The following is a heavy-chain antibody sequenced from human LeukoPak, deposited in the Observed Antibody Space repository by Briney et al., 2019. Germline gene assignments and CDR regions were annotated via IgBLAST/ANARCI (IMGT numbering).Heavy chain of an antibody. V-gene: IGHV4-34*01. Sequence: SETLSLTCAVYGGSFSGYYWSWIRRPPGKGLEWIGEINHSGSTNYNPSLKSRVTISVDTSKNQFSLKLSSVTAADTAVYYCASAGYSGYDHYYYYYMDVWGKGTTVTVSS. CDR3: ASAGYSGYDHYYYYYMDV. CDR2: INHSGST. J-gene: IGHJ6*03. D-gene: IGHD5-12*01. CDR1: GGSFSGYY.